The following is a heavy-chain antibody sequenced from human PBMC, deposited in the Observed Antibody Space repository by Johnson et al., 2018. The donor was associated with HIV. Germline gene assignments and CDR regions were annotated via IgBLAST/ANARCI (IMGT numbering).Heavy chain of an antibody. CDR2: IKSKTDGGTT. CDR1: GFTFDDYG. J-gene: IGHJ3*02. V-gene: IGHV3-15*01. Sequence: VQLVESGGGVVRPGGSLRLSCAASGFTFDDYGMSWVRQAPGKGLEWVGRIKSKTDGGTTDYAAPVKGRFTISRDDSKNTLYLQMNSLKTEDTAVYYCTTAACGGDCYEPDAFDIWGRGTMVTVSS. D-gene: IGHD2-21*02. CDR3: TTAACGGDCYEPDAFDI.